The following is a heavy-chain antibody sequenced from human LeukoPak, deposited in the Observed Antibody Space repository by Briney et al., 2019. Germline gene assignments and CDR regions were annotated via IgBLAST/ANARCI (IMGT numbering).Heavy chain of an antibody. Sequence: GGSLRLSCAASGFTFSSYAMSWVRQAPGKGLEWVSVISGSGGSTYYADSVKGRFTISRDNSKNTLSLQMNSLRAEDTAVYYCAEDHSSNFHWYFDLWGRGTLVTVSS. J-gene: IGHJ2*01. CDR1: GFTFSSYA. CDR3: AEDHSSNFHWYFDL. D-gene: IGHD6-13*01. V-gene: IGHV3-23*01. CDR2: ISGSGGST.